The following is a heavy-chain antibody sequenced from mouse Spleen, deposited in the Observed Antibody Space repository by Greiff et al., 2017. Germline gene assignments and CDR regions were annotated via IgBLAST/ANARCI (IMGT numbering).Heavy chain of an antibody. D-gene: IGHD1-1*01. CDR3: ARRDYGSIYAMDY. CDR1: GYTFTSYG. V-gene: IGHV1-81*01. Sequence: VQLQQSGAELARPGASVKLSCKASGYTFTSYGISWVKQRTGQGLEWIGEIYPRSGNTYYNEKFKGKATLTADKSSSTAYMELRSLTSEDSAVYFCARRDYGSIYAMDYWGQGTSVTVSS. CDR2: IYPRSGNT. J-gene: IGHJ4*01.